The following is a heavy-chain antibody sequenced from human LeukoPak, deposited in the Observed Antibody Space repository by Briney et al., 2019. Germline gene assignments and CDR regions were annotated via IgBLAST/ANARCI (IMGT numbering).Heavy chain of an antibody. CDR2: INPNSGGT. V-gene: IGHV1-2*06. Sequence: ASVKVSCKASGYTFTGYYMHWVRQAPGQGLEWMGRINPNSGGTNYAQKFQGRVTMTRDTSISTAYMELSRLRSDNTAVYYCAGNRDGYKLFDPWGQGTLVTVSS. D-gene: IGHD5-24*01. J-gene: IGHJ5*02. CDR3: AGNRDGYKLFDP. CDR1: GYTFTGYY.